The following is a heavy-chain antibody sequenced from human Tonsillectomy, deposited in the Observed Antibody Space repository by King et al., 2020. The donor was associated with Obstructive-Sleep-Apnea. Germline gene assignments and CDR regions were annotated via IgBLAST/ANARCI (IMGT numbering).Heavy chain of an antibody. Sequence: VQLVESGGGVVQPGRSLRLSCEASGFIFSSYAMHWVRQAPGKGLEGVALLSYDGSDIYYADSGKGRLSISRDNSKKTVYLQMNNLRVEDTAVYYCAGDRSTGWRLFDSWGQGTLVTVSS. J-gene: IGHJ4*02. CDR2: LSYDGSDI. D-gene: IGHD6-19*01. CDR1: GFIFSSYA. CDR3: AGDRSTGWRLFDS. V-gene: IGHV3-30*04.